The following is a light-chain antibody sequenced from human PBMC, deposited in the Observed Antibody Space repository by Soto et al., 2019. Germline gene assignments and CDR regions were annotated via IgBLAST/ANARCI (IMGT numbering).Light chain of an antibody. CDR2: DVS. CDR1: SSDVGGYNY. CDR3: SSYTSSSTKV. J-gene: IGLJ1*01. V-gene: IGLV2-14*01. Sequence: LTHPASVSGSPGQSITIFCTGTSSDVGGYNYVSWYQQHPGKAPKPMIYDVSNRPSGASNRFSGSKSGNTASLTISGLQAEDEADYYCSSYTSSSTKVFGTGTKVTVL.